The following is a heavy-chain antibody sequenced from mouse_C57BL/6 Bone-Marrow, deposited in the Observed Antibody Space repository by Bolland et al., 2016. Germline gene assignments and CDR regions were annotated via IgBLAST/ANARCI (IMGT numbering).Heavy chain of an antibody. Sequence: NPSSGYTKYNQKFKDKATLTADKSSSTAYMQLSSLTYEDSAVYYCARTPTKLYHYYWGQGTLV. CDR2: NPSSGYT. V-gene: IGHV1-7*01. J-gene: IGHJ3*01. CDR3: ARTPTKLYHYY. D-gene: IGHD2-10*01.